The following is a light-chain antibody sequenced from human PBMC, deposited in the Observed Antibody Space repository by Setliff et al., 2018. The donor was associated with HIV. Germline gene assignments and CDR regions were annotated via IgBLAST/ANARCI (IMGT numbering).Light chain of an antibody. CDR2: EVT. Sequence: QSALTQPASVSGSPGQSITISCTGTSSDVGYYGYVSWYQQHPGQAPRLMIYEVTNRPSGVSNRFSGSKSGSTASLTISGLQAEDEADYYCSSYTSTHTRVFRTGTK. V-gene: IGLV2-14*01. CDR3: SSYTSTHTRV. J-gene: IGLJ1*01. CDR1: SSDVGYYGY.